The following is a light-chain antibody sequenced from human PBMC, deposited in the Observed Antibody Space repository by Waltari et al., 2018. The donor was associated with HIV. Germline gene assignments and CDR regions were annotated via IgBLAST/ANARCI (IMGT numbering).Light chain of an antibody. J-gene: IGLJ3*02. V-gene: IGLV2-8*01. CDR3: SSYAGSNWV. CDR1: SSDVGGYNY. Sequence: QSALTQPPSASGSPGQSVTISCTGTSSDVGGYNYVSWYQQHPGKAPKFIIYEVSKRPAGVPDRFSGSKSGNTASLTVSVLQAEDEADYYCSSYAGSNWVFGGGTKLTVL. CDR2: EVS.